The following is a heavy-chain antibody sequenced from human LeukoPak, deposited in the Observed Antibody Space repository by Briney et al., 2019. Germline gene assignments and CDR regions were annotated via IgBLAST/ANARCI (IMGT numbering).Heavy chain of an antibody. J-gene: IGHJ6*02. D-gene: IGHD6-13*01. CDR2: ISYDGSNK. CDR3: AREYSSPRYYYYGMDV. CDR1: GFTFSSCA. V-gene: IGHV3-30-3*01. Sequence: GGSLRLSCAASGFTFSSCAMHWVRQAPGKGLEGVAVISYDGSNKYYADSVKGRFTISRDNSKNTLYLQMNSLRAEDTAVYYCAREYSSPRYYYYGMDVWGQGTTVTVSS.